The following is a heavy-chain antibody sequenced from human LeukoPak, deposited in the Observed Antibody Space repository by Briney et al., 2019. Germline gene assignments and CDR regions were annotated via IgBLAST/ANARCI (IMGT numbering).Heavy chain of an antibody. Sequence: GRSLRLSCAASGFTFSSYGMHWVRQAPGKGLEWVAVISYDGSNKYYADSVKGRFTISRDNSKNTLYLQMNSLRAEDTAAYYCAKASGTDQRGYYFDYWGQGTLVTVSS. J-gene: IGHJ4*02. CDR2: ISYDGSNK. CDR3: AKASGTDQRGYYFDY. V-gene: IGHV3-30*18. D-gene: IGHD3-10*01. CDR1: GFTFSSYG.